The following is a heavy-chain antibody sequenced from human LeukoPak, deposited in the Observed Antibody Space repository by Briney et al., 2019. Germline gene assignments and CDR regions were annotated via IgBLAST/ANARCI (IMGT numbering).Heavy chain of an antibody. CDR2: VRSKAYGGTT. V-gene: IGHV3-71*01. CDR1: GFTFSSYS. Sequence: GGSLRLSCAASGFTFSSYSMSWVRQAPGKGLEWVGFVRSKAYGGTTEYAASVKGRFTISRDNAKNSLYLQMNSLRAEDTALYYCAKDLSSGWYSGPWTEYYYYGMDVWGQGTTVTVSS. D-gene: IGHD6-19*01. CDR3: AKDLSSGWYSGPWTEYYYYGMDV. J-gene: IGHJ6*02.